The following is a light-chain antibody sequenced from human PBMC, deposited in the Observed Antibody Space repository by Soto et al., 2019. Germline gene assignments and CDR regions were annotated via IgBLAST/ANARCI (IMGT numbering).Light chain of an antibody. V-gene: IGLV1-47*01. CDR1: SSNIGSNY. CDR2: RNN. CDR3: AAWDDSLSGYV. Sequence: TVLTKPPSASGTPGQWVTNSCSGSSSNIGSNYVYWYQQLPGTAPKLLIYRNNQRPSGVPDRFSGSKSGTSASLAISGLRSEDEADYYCAAWDDSLSGYVFGTGT. J-gene: IGLJ1*01.